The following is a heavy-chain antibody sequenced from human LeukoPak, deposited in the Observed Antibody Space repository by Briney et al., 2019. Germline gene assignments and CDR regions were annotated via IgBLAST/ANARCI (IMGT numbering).Heavy chain of an antibody. Sequence: ASVKVSCKASGYTFTSYYMHWVRQAPGQGLEWLGWISAYNGRTNYGEKLQDGVTMTTDTSTSTAYMELRSLRSDDTAVYYCARGLDYYDGTGYRSYWYLDLWGRGTLVAVSS. CDR3: ARGLDYYDGTGYRSYWYLDL. D-gene: IGHD3-22*01. J-gene: IGHJ2*01. CDR1: GYTFTSYY. CDR2: ISAYNGRT. V-gene: IGHV1-18*04.